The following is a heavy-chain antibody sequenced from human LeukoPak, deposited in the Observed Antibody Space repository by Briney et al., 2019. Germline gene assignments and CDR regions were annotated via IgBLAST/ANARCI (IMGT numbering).Heavy chain of an antibody. CDR1: GFTFSSYS. CDR3: ARAPPDNSIQEVQGDY. J-gene: IGHJ4*02. D-gene: IGHD3-3*02. Sequence: SGGSLRLSCAASGFTFSSYSMNWVRQAPGKGLEWVSSISSSSSYIYYADSVKGRFTISRDNAKNTLYLQLNSLRAEDTAVYYCARAPPDNSIQEVQGDYWGQGTLVTVSS. V-gene: IGHV3-21*04. CDR2: ISSSSSYI.